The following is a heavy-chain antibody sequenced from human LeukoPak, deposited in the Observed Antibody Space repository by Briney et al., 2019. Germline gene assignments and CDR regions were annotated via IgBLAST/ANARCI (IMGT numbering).Heavy chain of an antibody. CDR3: ARDLVIDGSGSYFDP. J-gene: IGHJ5*02. D-gene: IGHD3-10*01. CDR1: GGTFSSYA. Sequence: SVKVSCKASGGTFSSYAISWVRQAPGQGLEWMGGIIPFFGTANYAQKFQGRVTITTDESTSTAYMELSSLRSDDTAVYYCARDLVIDGSGSYFDPWGQGTLVTVSS. V-gene: IGHV1-69*05. CDR2: IIPFFGTA.